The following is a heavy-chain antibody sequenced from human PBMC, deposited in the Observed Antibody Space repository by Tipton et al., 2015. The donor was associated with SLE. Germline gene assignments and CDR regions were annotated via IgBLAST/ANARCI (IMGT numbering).Heavy chain of an antibody. CDR2: VFSSGSS. J-gene: IGHJ4*02. D-gene: IGHD5-12*01. CDR1: GISVSGFF. V-gene: IGHV4-59*02. CDR3: ARYRSGYETVEF. Sequence: GLVKPSETLSLTCTVSGISVSGFFWTWIRQAPGKGLEWIGHVFSSGSSNYNPSLKSRLSMSIDAPTNQVSLRLSSVTAADTAIYYCARYRSGYETVEFWGQGTLVTVSS.